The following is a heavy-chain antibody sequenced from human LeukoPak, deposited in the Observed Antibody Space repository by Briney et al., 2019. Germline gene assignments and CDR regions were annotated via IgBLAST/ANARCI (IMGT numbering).Heavy chain of an antibody. CDR1: GFTFSIYE. J-gene: IGHJ5*02. CDR2: ISSSGSTI. Sequence: PGGSLRLSCAPSGFTFSIYEMNWVRHAPGKGLEWVSYISSSGSTIYYADSVKGRFTISRDNAKNSLYLQMNSLRAEDTAVYYCARDFKYSSGWYGHNWFDPWGQGTLVTVSS. CDR3: ARDFKYSSGWYGHNWFDP. D-gene: IGHD6-19*01. V-gene: IGHV3-48*03.